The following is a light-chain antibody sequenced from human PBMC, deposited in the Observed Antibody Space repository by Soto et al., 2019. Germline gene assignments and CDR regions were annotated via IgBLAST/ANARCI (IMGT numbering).Light chain of an antibody. Sequence: IVMTQSPASLSVAPWGRSTLSCRASQSVSSNLAWYQQKPGQAPRLLIYGASTRATGIPARFSGSGSGTEFTLTISSLQSEDFAVYYCQQYNNWRTFGQGTKVDIK. J-gene: IGKJ1*01. V-gene: IGKV3-15*01. CDR2: GAS. CDR1: QSVSSN. CDR3: QQYNNWRT.